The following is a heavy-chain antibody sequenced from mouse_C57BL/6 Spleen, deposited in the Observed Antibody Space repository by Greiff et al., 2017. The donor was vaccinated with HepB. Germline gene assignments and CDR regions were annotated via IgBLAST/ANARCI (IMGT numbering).Heavy chain of an antibody. Sequence: QVQLQQPGAELVRPGSSVKLSCKASGYTFTSYWMHWVKQRPIQGLEWIGNIDPSDSDTHYNQKFKDKATLTVDKSSSTAYMQLSSLTSEDSAVYYCARTDGNYLAWFAYWGQGTLVTVSA. V-gene: IGHV1-52*01. J-gene: IGHJ3*01. CDR2: IDPSDSDT. D-gene: IGHD2-1*01. CDR1: GYTFTSYW. CDR3: ARTDGNYLAWFAY.